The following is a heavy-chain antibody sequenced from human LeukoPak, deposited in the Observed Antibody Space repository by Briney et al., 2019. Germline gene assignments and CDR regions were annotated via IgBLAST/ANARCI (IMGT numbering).Heavy chain of an antibody. CDR2: ISSSGSTT. D-gene: IGHD3-22*01. J-gene: IGHJ3*02. Sequence: GGSLRLSCAASGFTFSDYYMSWIRQAPGKGLEWVSYISSSGSTTYYADSVKGRFTISRDNAKNSLYLQMNSLRAEDTAVYYCARGGNYYDSSGYYYRDDAFDIWGQGTMVTVSS. V-gene: IGHV3-11*01. CDR3: ARGGNYYDSSGYYYRDDAFDI. CDR1: GFTFSDYY.